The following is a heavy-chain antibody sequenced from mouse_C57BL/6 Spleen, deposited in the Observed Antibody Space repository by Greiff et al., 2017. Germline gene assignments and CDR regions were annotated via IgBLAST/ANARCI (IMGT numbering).Heavy chain of an antibody. CDR1: GYTFTSYW. D-gene: IGHD2-5*01. V-gene: IGHV1-5*01. CDR3: TGAYYSNYYAMDY. CDR2: IYPGNSDT. Sequence: VQLQQSGTVLARPGASVKMSCKTSGYTFTSYWMHWVKQRPGQGLEWIGAIYPGNSDTSYNQKFKGKAKLTAVTSASTAYMELSSLINEDSAVYYCTGAYYSNYYAMDYWGQGTSVTVSS. J-gene: IGHJ4*01.